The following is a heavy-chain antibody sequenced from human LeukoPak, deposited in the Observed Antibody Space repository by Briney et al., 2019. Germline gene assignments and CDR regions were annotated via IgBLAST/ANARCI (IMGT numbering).Heavy chain of an antibody. CDR3: ARVSEILTGYYSVRPGFDY. CDR1: GFTFSDYY. V-gene: IGHV3-11*01. D-gene: IGHD3-9*01. J-gene: IGHJ4*02. CDR2: ISSSGSTI. Sequence: GGSLRLSCAASGFTFSDYYMSWIRQAPGKGLEWVSYISSSGSTIYYADSVKGRFTISRDNAKNSLYLQMNSLRAEDTAVYYCARVSEILTGYYSVRPGFDYWGQGILVTVSS.